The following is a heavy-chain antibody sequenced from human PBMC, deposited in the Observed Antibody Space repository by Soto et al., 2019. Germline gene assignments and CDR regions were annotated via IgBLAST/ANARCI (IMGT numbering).Heavy chain of an antibody. V-gene: IGHV1-69*01. CDR3: ARRVGADGFDY. CDR2: IIPIFGTT. CDR1: GGTFSTYA. D-gene: IGHD1-26*01. Sequence: QVQLVQSGAEVKKPGSSVKVSCKASGGTFSTYAITWVRQAPGQGLEWLGGIIPIFGTTDYARKFQGSATDTAAASKCTVFIELSSLTAEDTAVYYCARRVGADGFDYWGQGTLVTVSS. J-gene: IGHJ4*02.